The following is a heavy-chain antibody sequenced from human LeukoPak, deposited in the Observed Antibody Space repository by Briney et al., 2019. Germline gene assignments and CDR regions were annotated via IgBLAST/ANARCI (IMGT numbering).Heavy chain of an antibody. CDR3: ARAGYCSGGSCYRFDY. CDR2: ISAYNGNT. V-gene: IGHV1-18*01. D-gene: IGHD2-15*01. CDR1: GYTFTSYG. J-gene: IGHJ4*02. Sequence: GASVKVSCKASGYTFTSYGISWVRQAPGQGLEWMGWISAYNGNTNYAHKLQGRVTMTTDTSTSTDYMELRSLRSDDTAVYYCARAGYCSGGSCYRFDYWGQGTLVTVSS.